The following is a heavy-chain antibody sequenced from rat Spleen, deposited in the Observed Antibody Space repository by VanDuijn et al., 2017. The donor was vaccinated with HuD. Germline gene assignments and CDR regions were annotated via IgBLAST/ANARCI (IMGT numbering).Heavy chain of an antibody. D-gene: IGHD1-6*01. Sequence: EVQLVESGGGLVQPGRSLKLSCSASGFTFSDYAMAWVRQAPKKGLEWVATIIYDGSSTYYRDSVKGRFTISRDNAKNTLYLQMYSLTSEDTATYYCTRDNMYSTDYYPDYLDYWGQGVMVTVSS. V-gene: IGHV5-17*01. CDR3: TRDNMYSTDYYPDYLDY. J-gene: IGHJ2*01. CDR1: GFTFSDYA. CDR2: IIYDGSST.